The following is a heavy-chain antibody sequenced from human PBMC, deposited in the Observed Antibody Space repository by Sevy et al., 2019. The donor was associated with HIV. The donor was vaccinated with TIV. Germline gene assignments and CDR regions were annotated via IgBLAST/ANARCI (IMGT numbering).Heavy chain of an antibody. CDR3: AKDFTGYNGMDV. J-gene: IGHJ6*02. Sequence: GGSLRLSCVVSGFTFTTSGMHWVRQAPGKGLEWVAVISYHGRDKFYADSVKRRFTISRDNSDNILYLHMNSLRSEDTAVYYCAKDFTGYNGMDVWGQGTMVTVSS. D-gene: IGHD3-9*01. CDR2: ISYHGRDK. V-gene: IGHV3-30*18. CDR1: GFTFTTSG.